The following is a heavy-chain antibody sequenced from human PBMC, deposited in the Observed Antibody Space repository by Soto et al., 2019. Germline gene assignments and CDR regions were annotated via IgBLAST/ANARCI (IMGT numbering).Heavy chain of an antibody. Sequence: QVQLQESGPGLVKPSETLSLTCTVSGGSISSYYWNWIRQSPGKGLEWIGYIYYTGDTNYNPSLKSRVTISVDTSNNQLSLRLSSVTAADTAVYYCASAYCSGDCLVDLWGRGTLVTVSS. CDR1: GGSISSYY. J-gene: IGHJ2*01. D-gene: IGHD2-21*02. V-gene: IGHV4-59*01. CDR3: ASAYCSGDCLVDL. CDR2: IYYTGDT.